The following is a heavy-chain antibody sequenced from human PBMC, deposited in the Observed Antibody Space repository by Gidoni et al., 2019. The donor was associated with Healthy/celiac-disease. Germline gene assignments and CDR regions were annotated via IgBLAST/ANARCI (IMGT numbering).Heavy chain of an antibody. D-gene: IGHD5-18*01. J-gene: IGHJ6*02. CDR3: ASYTARGLRYYYGMDV. V-gene: IGHV1-8*01. Sequence: QVQLVQSGAEVKKPGASVKVSCKASGYTFTSYDINWVRQATGQGLEWMGWMNPNSGNTGYAQKFQGRVTMTRNTSISTAYMELSSLRSEDTAVYYCASYTARGLRYYYGMDVWGQGTTVTVSS. CDR2: MNPNSGNT. CDR1: GYTFTSYD.